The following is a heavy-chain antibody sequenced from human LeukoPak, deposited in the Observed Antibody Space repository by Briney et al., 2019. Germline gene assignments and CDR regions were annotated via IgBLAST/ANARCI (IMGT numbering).Heavy chain of an antibody. D-gene: IGHD5-18*01. V-gene: IGHV1-46*01. J-gene: IGHJ3*02. CDR1: GYTFTTYY. CDR2: INPSGGST. Sequence: ASVKVSCKASGYTFTTYYMHWVRQAPGQGLEWMGIINPSGGSTIYAQKFQGRVTMTRDTSTTTVYMELSSLRSDDTAVYYRARGLHSARDAFDIWGQGTMVTVSS. CDR3: ARGLHSARDAFDI.